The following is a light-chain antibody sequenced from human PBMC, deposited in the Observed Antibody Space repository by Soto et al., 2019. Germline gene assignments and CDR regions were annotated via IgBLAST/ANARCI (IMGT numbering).Light chain of an antibody. CDR2: GAS. J-gene: IGKJ3*01. CDR3: QQYASSPVFT. Sequence: EIVLTQSPGTLSLSPGERATLSCRASQSVSSSYLAWYQQKPGQAPRLLIYGASSRATGIPDRFSGSGSGTDFTLTISRLEPEDFAVYYCQQYASSPVFTFGPGTKVDSK. V-gene: IGKV3-20*01. CDR1: QSVSSSY.